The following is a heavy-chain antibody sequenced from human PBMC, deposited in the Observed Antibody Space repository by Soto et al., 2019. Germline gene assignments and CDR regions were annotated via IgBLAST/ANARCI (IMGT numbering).Heavy chain of an antibody. D-gene: IGHD6-6*01. J-gene: IGHJ6*03. Sequence: EVQLEESGGGLVQPGRSLRLSCAASGFTFDDYAMHWVRQAPGKGLEWVSGISWNGGSIGYADSVKGRFTISRDNAKNSLYLQMNSLRAEDTAFYYGAKDIVDGSSSSLGYYYYYMDVWGKGTTVTVSS. CDR1: GFTFDDYA. CDR2: ISWNGGSI. V-gene: IGHV3-9*01. CDR3: AKDIVDGSSSSLGYYYYYMDV.